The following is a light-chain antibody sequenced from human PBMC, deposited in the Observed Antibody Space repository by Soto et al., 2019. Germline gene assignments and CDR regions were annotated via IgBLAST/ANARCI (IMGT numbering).Light chain of an antibody. J-gene: IGKJ2*01. V-gene: IGKV3-20*01. CDR3: LRYGDSPPEYT. CDR1: QSVSSRN. CDR2: GAS. Sequence: EIVLTQSPGTVSLSPGERATLSCRASQSVSSRNLAWYRQKPGQAPSILIFGASNRATGIPDRFSGSGSGTDFTLTNSRLEPEDCAVYYCLRYGDSPPEYTFGQGTKLEMK.